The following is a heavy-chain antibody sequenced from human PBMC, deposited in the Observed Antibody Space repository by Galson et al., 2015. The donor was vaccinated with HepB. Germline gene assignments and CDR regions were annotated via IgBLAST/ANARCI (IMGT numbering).Heavy chain of an antibody. V-gene: IGHV5-51*01. J-gene: IGHJ4*02. CDR1: EYSFSNYW. Sequence: QSGAEVTKPGESLKISCKVSEYSFSNYWLGWVRQMPGKGLEWMGIIYPGDSDTRYSPSFQGQVTISADKSINTAYLQWNSLKASDTAMYYCARQRYSGGWFDGFWGQGTLVTVSP. CDR2: IYPGDSDT. D-gene: IGHD6-19*01. CDR3: ARQRYSGGWFDGF.